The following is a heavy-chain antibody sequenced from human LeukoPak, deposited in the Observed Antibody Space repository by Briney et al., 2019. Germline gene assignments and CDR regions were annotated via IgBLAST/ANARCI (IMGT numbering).Heavy chain of an antibody. V-gene: IGHV4-38-2*02. D-gene: IGHD3-10*01. Sequence: SETLSLTCTVSGYSISSGYYWGWIRQPPGKGLEWIGEINHSGSTNYNPSLKSRVTISVDTSKNQFSLKLSSVTAADTAVYYCARRPVLLWFGRRPYYFDYWGQGTLVTVSS. J-gene: IGHJ4*02. CDR3: ARRPVLLWFGRRPYYFDY. CDR1: GYSISSGYY. CDR2: INHSGST.